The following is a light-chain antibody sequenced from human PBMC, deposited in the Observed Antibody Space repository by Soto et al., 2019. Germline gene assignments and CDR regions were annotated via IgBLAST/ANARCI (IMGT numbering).Light chain of an antibody. J-gene: IGLJ2*01. Sequence: QSALTQPPSASGSPGQSVTISCTGTSGDIGSYNYVSWYQQHPGKAPKLLIYEVSKRPSGVPDRFSGSKSGNTASLNVSGPQAEDEADYYCSSYVGTNTLVFGGGTKLTVL. CDR1: SGDIGSYNY. CDR3: SSYVGTNTLV. V-gene: IGLV2-8*01. CDR2: EVS.